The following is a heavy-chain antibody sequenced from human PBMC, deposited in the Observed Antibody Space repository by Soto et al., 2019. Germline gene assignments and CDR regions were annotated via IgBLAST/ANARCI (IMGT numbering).Heavy chain of an antibody. CDR1: GFTLNNYA. CDR3: ATDGVQYVVSGLYLFDY. Sequence: GGSLRLSCAASGFTLNNYAIHWVRQVPGKGLEWVAFISYNGKNKYYGDSVKGRFTISRDDSKNTLFLQMNNLRGEDTAVYYCATDGVQYVVSGLYLFDYWGQGTLVTVSS. CDR2: ISYNGKNK. D-gene: IGHD2-15*01. V-gene: IGHV3-30*04. J-gene: IGHJ4*02.